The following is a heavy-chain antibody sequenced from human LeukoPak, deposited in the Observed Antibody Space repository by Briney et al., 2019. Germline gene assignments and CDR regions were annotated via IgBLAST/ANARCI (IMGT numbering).Heavy chain of an antibody. CDR2: INHSGST. D-gene: IGHD3-10*01. V-gene: IGHV4-34*01. CDR1: GGSFSGYY. CDR3: ARGGGWFGELRGYFQH. Sequence: SETLSLTCAVYGGSFSGYYWSWIRQPPGKGLEWIGEINHSGSTNYNPSLKSRVTISVDTSKNQFSLKLSSVTAADTAVYCCARGGGWFGELRGYFQHWGQGTLVTVSS. J-gene: IGHJ1*01.